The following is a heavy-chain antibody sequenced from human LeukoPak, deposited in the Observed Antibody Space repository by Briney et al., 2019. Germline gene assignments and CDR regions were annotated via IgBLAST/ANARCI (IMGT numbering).Heavy chain of an antibody. D-gene: IGHD3-3*01. J-gene: IGHJ4*02. V-gene: IGHV4-4*07. CDR1: GGSISSYY. CDR2: IYTSGST. CDR3: ARDRGRRVYDFWSGYYVFDY. Sequence: SETLSLTYTVSGGSISSYYWGWIRQPAGKGLEWIGRIYTSGSTNYNPSLKSRVTMSVDTSKNQFSLKLSSVTAADTAVYYCARDRGRRVYDFWSGYYVFDYWGQGTLVTVSS.